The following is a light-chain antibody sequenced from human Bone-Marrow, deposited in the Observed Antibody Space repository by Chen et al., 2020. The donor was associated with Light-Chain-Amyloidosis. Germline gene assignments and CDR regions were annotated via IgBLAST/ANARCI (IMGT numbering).Light chain of an antibody. CDR3: SSYAGTYTGV. CDR1: SSDVGAYTY. J-gene: IGLJ3*02. CDR2: DVN. Sequence: QSALTQPRSVSGSLGRSVTISCTGTSSDVGAYTYVSWYQQHPGKAPKLIIDDVNKRPSGVPDRFSGSKSGSTASLTISRLQADDESDYFCSSYAGTYTGVFGGGTKLTVL. V-gene: IGLV2-11*01.